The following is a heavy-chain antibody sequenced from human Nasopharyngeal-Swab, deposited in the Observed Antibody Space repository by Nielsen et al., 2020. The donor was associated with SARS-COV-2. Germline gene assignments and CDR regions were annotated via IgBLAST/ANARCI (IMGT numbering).Heavy chain of an antibody. CDR1: GFTFSRYG. CDR2: IWYDGTNR. V-gene: IGHV3-33*01. CDR3: VRALGEEGDY. D-gene: IGHD3-10*01. Sequence: GESLKISCEASGFTFSRYGMHWVRQAPGKGLEWVAVIWYDGTNRYYADSVKDRFTISRDNSKNTLDLQMNSLKAVDTAIYYCVRALGEEGDYWGQGTPVTVSS. J-gene: IGHJ4*02.